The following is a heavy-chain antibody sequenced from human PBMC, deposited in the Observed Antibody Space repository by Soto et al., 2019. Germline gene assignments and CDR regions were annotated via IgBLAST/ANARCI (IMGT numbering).Heavy chain of an antibody. CDR2: ISDTGSHT. V-gene: IGHV3-23*01. CDR3: GKNTYTASWYF. CDR1: GFTFSSYA. D-gene: IGHD6-13*01. J-gene: IGHJ4*02. Sequence: EVQLLESGGGLVQPGGSLRLSCVDSGFTFSSYAMTWVRQAPGKGLEWVSSISDTGSHTYYADSVKGRCTISRDSSKYTLYLQMNSLRVEDTAVYYCGKNTYTASWYFWGQGTLVTVSS.